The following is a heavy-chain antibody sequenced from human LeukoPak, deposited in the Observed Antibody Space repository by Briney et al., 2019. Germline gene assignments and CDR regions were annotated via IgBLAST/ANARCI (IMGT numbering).Heavy chain of an antibody. Sequence: AASVKVSCKASGYTFTSYGISWVRQAPGQGLEWMGWISAYNGNTNYAQELQGRATMTTDTSTSTAYMELRSLRSDDTAVYYCAKTAMALSAAFDIWGQGTMVTVSS. CDR2: ISAYNGNT. V-gene: IGHV1-18*01. CDR3: AKTAMALSAAFDI. CDR1: GYTFTSYG. J-gene: IGHJ3*02. D-gene: IGHD5-18*01.